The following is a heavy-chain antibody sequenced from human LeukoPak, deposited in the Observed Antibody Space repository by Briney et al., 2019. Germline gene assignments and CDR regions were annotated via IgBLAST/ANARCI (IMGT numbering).Heavy chain of an antibody. V-gene: IGHV3-30*03. Sequence: GGSLRLSCAAPGFTFTSYGMHWVRQAPGKGLEWVALITYDGYYKYYSDSVKGRFTISSDTSKNTLYLQMNSLRAEDTAAYYCARDLSPVVRASPMGYWGQGTLVTVSS. D-gene: IGHD3-10*01. CDR1: GFTFTSYG. CDR3: ARDLSPVVRASPMGY. J-gene: IGHJ4*02. CDR2: ITYDGYYK.